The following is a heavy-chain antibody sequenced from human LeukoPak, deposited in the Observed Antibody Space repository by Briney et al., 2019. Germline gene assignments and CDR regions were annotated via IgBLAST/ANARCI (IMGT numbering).Heavy chain of an antibody. CDR1: GGSISSGDYY. V-gene: IGHV4-31*03. CDR3: ARDSPGGSHGVNY. CDR2: IYYSGST. Sequence: SQTLSLTCTVSGGSISSGDYYWSWIRQHPGKGLEWIGYIYYSGSTYYNPSLKSRVTISVDTSKNQFSLKLSSVTAADTAVYDCARDSPGGSHGVNYWGQGTLVTVSS. J-gene: IGHJ4*02. D-gene: IGHD3-16*01.